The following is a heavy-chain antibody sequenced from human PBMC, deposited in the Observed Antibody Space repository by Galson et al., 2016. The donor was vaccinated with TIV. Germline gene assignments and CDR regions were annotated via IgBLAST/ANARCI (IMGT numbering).Heavy chain of an antibody. V-gene: IGHV3-30*02. CDR2: IRYDGSRS. CDR3: ASGVVAHTCYFYGMDV. D-gene: IGHD2-15*01. Sequence: SLRLSCAASGFTFSSFGMHWVRQAPGKGLEWVALIRYDGSRSYYADSVKGRFPLSRDDSKNPLHLQMNGLRRDDSAVYYCASGVVAHTCYFYGMDVWGQGTTVTVSS. J-gene: IGHJ6*02. CDR1: GFTFSSFG.